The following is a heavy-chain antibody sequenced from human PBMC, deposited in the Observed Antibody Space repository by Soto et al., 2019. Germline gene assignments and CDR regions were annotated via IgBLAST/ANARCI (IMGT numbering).Heavy chain of an antibody. CDR3: ARDSGRHELDY. Sequence: GASVQVSCKASGYTFTSHYMHWVRQAPGQGLEWMGIINPSGGSTSYAQKFQGRVTMTRDTSTSTVYMELSSLRSEDTAVYYCARDSGRHELDYWGQGTLVTVSS. D-gene: IGHD1-26*01. CDR2: INPSGGST. CDR1: GYTFTSHY. J-gene: IGHJ4*02. V-gene: IGHV1-46*03.